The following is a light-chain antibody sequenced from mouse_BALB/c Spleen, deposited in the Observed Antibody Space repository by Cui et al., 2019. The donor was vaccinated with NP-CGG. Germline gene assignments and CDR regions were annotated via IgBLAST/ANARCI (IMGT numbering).Light chain of an antibody. Sequence: QAVVTQESALTTSPGETVTLTCRSSTGAVTTNNYANWVQEKPDHLFTGLIGGTNNRVPGVPARFSGSLIGDKAALTITGAQTEDEITYFCALWYSNHWVFGGGTKLTVL. CDR2: GTN. CDR3: ALWYSNHWV. V-gene: IGLV1*01. J-gene: IGLJ1*01. CDR1: TGAVTTNNY.